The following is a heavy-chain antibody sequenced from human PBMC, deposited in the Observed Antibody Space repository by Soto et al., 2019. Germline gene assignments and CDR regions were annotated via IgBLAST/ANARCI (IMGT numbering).Heavy chain of an antibody. D-gene: IGHD3-22*01. V-gene: IGHV1-3*01. CDR3: ASSNIVEPPYGMDV. J-gene: IGHJ6*02. CDR2: INAGNGNT. Sequence: GASVKVSCKASGYTFTRYAMHWVRQAPGQRLEWMGWINAGNGNTKYSQKLQGRVTITRDTSASTAYMELSSLRSEDTAVYYCASSNIVEPPYGMDVGGQGTRVTVSS. CDR1: GYTFTRYA.